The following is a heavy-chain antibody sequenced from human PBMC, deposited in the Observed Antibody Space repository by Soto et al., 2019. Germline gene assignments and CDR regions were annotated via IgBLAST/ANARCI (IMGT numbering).Heavy chain of an antibody. J-gene: IGHJ4*02. V-gene: IGHV1-18*01. Sequence: ASGKVSCKDSGYTFPSYVIRLLLQAPGQVLEWMGWISAYNGNTNYAQKLQGRVTMTTDTSTSTAYMELRSLRSDDAAVYYCARDLAYYYGSGNLYWGQGTLVTVSS. D-gene: IGHD3-10*01. CDR2: ISAYNGNT. CDR1: GYTFPSYV. CDR3: ARDLAYYYGSGNLY.